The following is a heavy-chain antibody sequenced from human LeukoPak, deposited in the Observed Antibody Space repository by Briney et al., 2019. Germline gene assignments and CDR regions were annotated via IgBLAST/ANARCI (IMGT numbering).Heavy chain of an antibody. D-gene: IGHD6-6*01. V-gene: IGHV3-7*04. CDR3: ARGEYSSSSPFDY. J-gene: IGHJ4*02. CDR2: IKQDGSEK. Sequence: GGSLRLSCAASGFTFSSYWMSWVRQAPGKGLEWVAHIKQDGSEKYYVDSVKGRFTISRDNAKNSLYLQMNSLRAEDTAVYYCARGEYSSSSPFDYWGQGTLVTVSS. CDR1: GFTFSSYW.